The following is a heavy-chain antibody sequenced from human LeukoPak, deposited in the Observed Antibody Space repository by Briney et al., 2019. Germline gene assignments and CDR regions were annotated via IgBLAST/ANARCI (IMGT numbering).Heavy chain of an antibody. J-gene: IGHJ4*02. D-gene: IGHD6-6*01. CDR2: IKSKTDGGTT. CDR1: GFTFSSYG. Sequence: PGGSLRLSCAASGFTFSSYGMHWVRQAPGKGLEWVGRIKSKTDGGTTDYAAPVKGRFTISRDDPKNTLYLQMNSLKTEDTAVYYCTTDLSAYSSSFKPDYWGQGTLVTVSS. CDR3: TTDLSAYSSSFKPDY. V-gene: IGHV3-15*01.